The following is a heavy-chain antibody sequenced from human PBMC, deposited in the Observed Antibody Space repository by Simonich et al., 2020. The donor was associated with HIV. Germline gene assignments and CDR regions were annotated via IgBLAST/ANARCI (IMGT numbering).Heavy chain of an antibody. CDR1: GGSFSDYY. CDR2: INHSGSI. J-gene: IGHJ5*02. V-gene: IGHV4-34*02. D-gene: IGHD4-17*01. Sequence: QVQLQQWGAGVLKPSETLSLTCAVYGGSFSDYYWSWIRQPPGKGLEWIGEINHSGSINYNPSFKSRVTMSVDTSKNQFSLKLSSVTAADTAVYYCARCLLSSTMTTRWFDPWGQGTLVTVSS. CDR3: ARCLLSSTMTTRWFDP.